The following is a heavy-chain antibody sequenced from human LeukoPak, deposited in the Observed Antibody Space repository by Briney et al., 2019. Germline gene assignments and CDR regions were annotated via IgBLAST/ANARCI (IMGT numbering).Heavy chain of an antibody. CDR3: ARGAYYDFWSGRGAFDI. J-gene: IGHJ3*02. D-gene: IGHD3-3*01. CDR2: IRYDGSNK. V-gene: IGHV3-30*02. CDR1: GFTFSSYG. Sequence: GGSLRLSCAASGFTFSSYGMHWVRQAPGKGLEWVAFIRYDGSNKYYADSVKGRFTISRDNAKNSLYLQMNSLRAEDTAVYYCARGAYYDFWSGRGAFDIWGQGTMVTVSS.